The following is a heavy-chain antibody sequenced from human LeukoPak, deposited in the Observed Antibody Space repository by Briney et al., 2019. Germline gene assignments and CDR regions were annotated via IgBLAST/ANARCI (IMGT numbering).Heavy chain of an antibody. V-gene: IGHV3-21*01. D-gene: IGHD3-10*01. CDR2: ISSSSSYI. CDR1: GFTFSSYS. Sequence: AGGSLRLSCAASGFTFSSYSMNWVRQAPGKGLELVSSISSSSSYIYYADSVKGRFTISRDNAKNSLYLQMNSLRAEDTAVYYCARAVVRGGSGMDVWGQGTTVTVSS. CDR3: ARAVVRGGSGMDV. J-gene: IGHJ6*02.